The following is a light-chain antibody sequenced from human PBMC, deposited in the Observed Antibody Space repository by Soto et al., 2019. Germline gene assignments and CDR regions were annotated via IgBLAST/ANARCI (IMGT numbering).Light chain of an antibody. CDR2: HDD. V-gene: IGLV3-1*01. CDR1: KLGENF. J-gene: IGLJ2*01. Sequence: SYELTQSPSVSVSPGQTASNSCSGEKLGENFVCWYQQKPGQSPVVVIYHDDKRPSGIPERFSGSSSGNRATLTIAGTQALDEADYYCQAWDNNTAVFGGGTKVTVL. CDR3: QAWDNNTAV.